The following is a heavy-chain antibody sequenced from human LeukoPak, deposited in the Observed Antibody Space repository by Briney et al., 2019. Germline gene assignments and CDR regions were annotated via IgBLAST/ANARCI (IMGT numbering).Heavy chain of an antibody. CDR1: GFTVRNNY. Sequence: PGGSLRPSCAASGFTVRNNYMSWVRQAPGKGLEWVSVIYSGGSTYYADSVKGRFTISRDNSKNTLYLQMNSLRAEDTAVYYCAREMGDSNYGNYYYYGMDVWGQGTTVTVSS. CDR3: AREMGDSNYGNYYYYGMDV. CDR2: IYSGGST. V-gene: IGHV3-53*01. J-gene: IGHJ6*02. D-gene: IGHD4-11*01.